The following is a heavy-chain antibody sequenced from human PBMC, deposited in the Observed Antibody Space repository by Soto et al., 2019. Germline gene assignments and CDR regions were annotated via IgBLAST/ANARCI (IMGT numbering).Heavy chain of an antibody. D-gene: IGHD6-13*01. CDR1: GFTFSSYG. Sequence: LRLSCAASGFTFSSYGMHWVRQAPGKGLEWVAVISYDGSNKYYADSVKGRFTISRDNSKNTLYLQMNSLRAEDTAVYYCAKDGGSSWPLAYYYYYYGMDVWGQGTTVTVSS. CDR2: ISYDGSNK. CDR3: AKDGGSSWPLAYYYYYYGMDV. V-gene: IGHV3-30*18. J-gene: IGHJ6*02.